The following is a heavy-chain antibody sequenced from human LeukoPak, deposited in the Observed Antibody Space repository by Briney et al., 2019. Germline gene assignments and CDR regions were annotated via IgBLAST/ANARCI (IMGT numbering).Heavy chain of an antibody. CDR2: IYYSGST. CDR1: GGSISSGDYY. J-gene: IGHJ4*02. D-gene: IGHD6-19*01. V-gene: IGHV4-30-4*01. CDR3: ARAQWPFYYFDY. Sequence: SQTLSLTCTVSGGSISSGDYYWSWIRQPPGKGLEWIGYIYYSGSTHYNPSLKSRVTISVDTSKNQFSLKLSSVTAADTAVYYCARAQWPFYYFDYWGQGTLVTVSS.